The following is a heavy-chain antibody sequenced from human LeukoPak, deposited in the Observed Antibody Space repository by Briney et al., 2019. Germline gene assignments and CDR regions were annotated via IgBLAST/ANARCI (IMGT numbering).Heavy chain of an antibody. CDR2: VDGGGGGT. J-gene: IGHJ4*02. D-gene: IGHD2-2*01. Sequence: GGCLRLSCAASGFTLSSYAMTWVRQGPGRGLEWVSSVDGGGGGTYYADSVKGGVTISRDNSKEPLYLQMNGLSAEATAVHFCAKQSAGRAAWSSPHYDFWGQGALVTVSS. V-gene: IGHV3-23*01. CDR1: GFTLSSYA. CDR3: AKQSAGRAAWSSPHYDF.